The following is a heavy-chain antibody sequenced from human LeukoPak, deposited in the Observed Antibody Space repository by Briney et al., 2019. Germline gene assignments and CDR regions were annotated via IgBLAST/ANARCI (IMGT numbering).Heavy chain of an antibody. CDR2: IGDSGTTI. D-gene: IGHD2-2*01. CDR3: ASQDCSTTSCYLPY. Sequence: PGGSLRLSCAASGFTFSDYYMSWIRQVPGKGLEWVSYIGDSGTTIYYAGSVKGRFTISWDNAKNSLFLQMNSLRAEDTAVYYCASQDCSTTSCYLPYWGQGTLVTVSS. CDR1: GFTFSDYY. J-gene: IGHJ4*02. V-gene: IGHV3-11*01.